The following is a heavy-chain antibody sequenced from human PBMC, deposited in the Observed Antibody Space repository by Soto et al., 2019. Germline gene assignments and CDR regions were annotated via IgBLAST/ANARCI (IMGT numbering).Heavy chain of an antibody. CDR3: ASGLRFLEWLLSRPGYYFDY. Sequence: SETLSLTCTVSGGSISSSSYYWGWIRQPPGKGLEWIGSIYYSGSTYYNPSLKSRVTISVDTSKNQFSLKLSSVTAADTAVYYCASGLRFLEWLLSRPGYYFDYWGQGTLVT. V-gene: IGHV4-39*01. D-gene: IGHD3-3*01. CDR1: GGSISSSSYY. J-gene: IGHJ4*02. CDR2: IYYSGST.